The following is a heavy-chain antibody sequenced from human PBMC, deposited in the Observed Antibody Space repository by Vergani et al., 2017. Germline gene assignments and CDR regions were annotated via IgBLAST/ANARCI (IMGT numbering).Heavy chain of an antibody. J-gene: IGHJ4*02. CDR3: AKGAYYDSSGYPDY. D-gene: IGHD3-22*01. CDR2: ISCNSGSI. Sequence: EVQLVESGGGLVQPGRSLRLSCAASGFTFDDYAMHWVRQAPGKGLEWVSGISCNSGSIGYADSVKGRFPISRDNAKNSLYLQMNSLRADDTALYYYAKGAYYDSSGYPDYWGQGTLVTVSS. V-gene: IGHV3-9*01. CDR1: GFTFDDYA.